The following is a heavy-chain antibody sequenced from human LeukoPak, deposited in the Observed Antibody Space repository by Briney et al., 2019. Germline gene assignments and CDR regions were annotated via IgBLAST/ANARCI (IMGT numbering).Heavy chain of an antibody. V-gene: IGHV4-30-4*01. CDR2: IYYSGST. Sequence: PSETLSLTCTVSGGSISSGAYYWSWIRQPPGKGLEWVGYIYYSGSTYYNPSLKSRVTISVDTSKNQFSLKLSSVTAADTAVYYCARGSYGDYAMACDYWGQGTLVTVSS. J-gene: IGHJ4*02. CDR3: ARGSYGDYAMACDY. D-gene: IGHD4-17*01. CDR1: GGSISSGAYY.